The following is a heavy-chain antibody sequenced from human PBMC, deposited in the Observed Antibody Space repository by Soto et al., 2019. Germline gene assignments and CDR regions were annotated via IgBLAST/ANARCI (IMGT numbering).Heavy chain of an antibody. J-gene: IGHJ5*02. CDR3: ARDSGLDILTGYSSYNWFDP. Sequence: SETLSLTCAVSGGSISSSNWWSWVRQPPGKGLEWIGEIYHSGSTNYNPSLKSRVTISVDKSKNQFSLKLSSVTAADTAVYYCARDSGLDILTGYSSYNWFDPWGQGTLVTVSS. CDR2: IYHSGST. D-gene: IGHD3-9*01. V-gene: IGHV4-4*02. CDR1: GGSISSSNW.